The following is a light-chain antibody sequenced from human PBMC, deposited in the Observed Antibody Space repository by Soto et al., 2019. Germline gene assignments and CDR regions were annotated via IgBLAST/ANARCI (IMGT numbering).Light chain of an antibody. Sequence: EIMMTQSPANVSVFPGERATLSCRASQSIDSDLAWYQQKPGHVPRLLIYGASTRATGVPARFSGSGSWTEFTLTIISLQSDDFAVYYCQQYSHWRTVGPGTKVEIK. CDR3: QQYSHWRT. V-gene: IGKV3-15*01. CDR2: GAS. CDR1: QSIDSD. J-gene: IGKJ1*01.